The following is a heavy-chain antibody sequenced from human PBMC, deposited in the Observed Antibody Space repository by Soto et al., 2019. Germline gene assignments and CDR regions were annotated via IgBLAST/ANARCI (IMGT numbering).Heavy chain of an antibody. J-gene: IGHJ6*02. D-gene: IGHD6-19*01. CDR3: AKDQGSDSSGWYYYYYGMDV. V-gene: IGHV3-23*01. Sequence: GGSLRLSCASSVFTFISYAMSWVRQAPGKGLEWVSAISGSGGSTYYADSVKGRFTISRDNSKNTLYLQMNSLRAEDTAVYYCAKDQGSDSSGWYYYYYGMDVWGQGTTVTVSS. CDR2: ISGSGGST. CDR1: VFTFISYA.